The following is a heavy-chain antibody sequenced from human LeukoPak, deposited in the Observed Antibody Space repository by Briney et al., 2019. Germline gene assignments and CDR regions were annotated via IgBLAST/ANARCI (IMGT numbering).Heavy chain of an antibody. CDR3: ARGIGGWFGELFSYYGMDV. Sequence: KASETLSLTCTVSGGSISSGSYYWSWIRQPAGKGLEWIGRIYTSGSTNYNPSLKSRVTISVDTSKTQFSLKLSSVTAADTAVYYCARGIGGWFGELFSYYGMDVWGQGTTVTVSS. J-gene: IGHJ6*02. CDR1: GGSISSGSYY. CDR2: IYTSGST. V-gene: IGHV4-61*02. D-gene: IGHD3-10*01.